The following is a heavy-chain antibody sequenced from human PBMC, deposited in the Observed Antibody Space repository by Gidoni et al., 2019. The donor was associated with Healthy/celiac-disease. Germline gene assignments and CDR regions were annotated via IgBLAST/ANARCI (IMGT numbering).Heavy chain of an antibody. CDR2: ISSSSSYI. J-gene: IGHJ3*02. CDR3: ARVVPAAEIPDAFDI. CDR1: GFTFSSYS. D-gene: IGHD2-2*01. V-gene: IGHV3-21*01. Sequence: EVQLVESGGGLVKPGGSLSLSCAASGFTFSSYSMNWVRQAPGKGLEWVSSISSSSSYIYYADSVKGRFTISRDNAKNSLYLQMNSLRAEDTAVYYCARVVPAAEIPDAFDIWGQGTMVTVSS.